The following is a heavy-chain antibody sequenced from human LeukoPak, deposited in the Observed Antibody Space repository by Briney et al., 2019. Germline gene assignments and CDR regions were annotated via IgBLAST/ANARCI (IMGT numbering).Heavy chain of an antibody. CDR2: INWNGGST. D-gene: IGHD6-6*01. CDR1: GFTFDDYG. V-gene: IGHV3-20*04. CDR3: ARGGFSSRKYYFDY. Sequence: GGSLRLSCAASGFTFDDYGMSWVRQAPGKGLEWVSGINWNGGSTGYADSVKGRFTISRDNAKNSLYLQMNSLRAEDTALYYCARGGFSSRKYYFDYWGQGTLVTVSS. J-gene: IGHJ4*02.